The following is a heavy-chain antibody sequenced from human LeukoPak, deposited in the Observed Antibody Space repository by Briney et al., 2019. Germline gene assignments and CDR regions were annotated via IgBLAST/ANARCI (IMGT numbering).Heavy chain of an antibody. J-gene: IGHJ4*02. D-gene: IGHD3-22*01. CDR1: GFTFSSYA. CDR3: AKRRGGYYDSSGSPY. V-gene: IGHV3-23*01. Sequence: GGSLRLXCAASGFTFSSYAMSWVRQAPGKGLEWVSAISGSGGSTYYADSVKGRFTISRDNSKNTLYLQMNSLRAEDTAVYYCAKRRGGYYDSSGSPYWGQGTLVTVSS. CDR2: ISGSGGST.